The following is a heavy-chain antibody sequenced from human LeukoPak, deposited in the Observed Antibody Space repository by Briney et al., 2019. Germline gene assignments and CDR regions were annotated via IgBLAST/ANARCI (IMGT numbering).Heavy chain of an antibody. CDR2: FDPEDGET. D-gene: IGHD1-26*01. Sequence: GASVKVSCKVSGYTLTELSMHWVRQAPGKGLEWMGGFDPEDGETIYAQKFQGRVTMTEDTSTDTAYMELSSLRSEDTAVYYCATAGVGATFYAFDIWGQGTMVTVSS. CDR3: ATAGVGATFYAFDI. J-gene: IGHJ3*02. CDR1: GYTLTELS. V-gene: IGHV1-24*01.